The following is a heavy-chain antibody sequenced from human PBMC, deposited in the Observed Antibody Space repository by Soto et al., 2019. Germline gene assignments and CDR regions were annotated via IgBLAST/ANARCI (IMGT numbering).Heavy chain of an antibody. CDR3: ARDYEHYDYVWESLNY. CDR2: ISYDGSNK. V-gene: IGHV3-30-3*01. D-gene: IGHD3-16*01. CDR1: GFTFSSYA. Sequence: GGSLRLSCAAPGFTFSSYAMHWVRQAPGKGLEWVAVISYDGSNKYYADSVKGRFTISRDNSKNTLYLQMNSLRAEDTAVYYCARDYEHYDYVWESLNYWGQGTLVTVSS. J-gene: IGHJ4*02.